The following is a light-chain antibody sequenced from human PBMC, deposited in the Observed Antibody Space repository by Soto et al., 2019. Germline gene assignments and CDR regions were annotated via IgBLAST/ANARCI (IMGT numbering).Light chain of an antibody. Sequence: QSALTQPASVSGSPGQSITISCTGTSSDVGSYNLVSWYQQHPGKAPKLMIYEVSKRPSGVSNRFSGSKSGNTASLTISGLQAGDEADYYCCSYAGSSTPNWVFGGGTKLTVL. CDR3: CSYAGSSTPNWV. CDR2: EVS. V-gene: IGLV2-23*02. J-gene: IGLJ3*02. CDR1: SSDVGSYNL.